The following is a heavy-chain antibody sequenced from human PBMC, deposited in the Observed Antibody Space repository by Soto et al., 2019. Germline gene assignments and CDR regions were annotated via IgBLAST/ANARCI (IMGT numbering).Heavy chain of an antibody. Sequence: SETLSLTCTVSGGSLSSYYWSWIRQPPGKGLEWIGYIYYSGSTNYNPSLKSRVTISVDTSKNQFSLKLSSVTAADTAVYYCASGHSLYYYYGMDVWGQGTTVTVSS. J-gene: IGHJ6*02. D-gene: IGHD2-15*01. V-gene: IGHV4-59*01. CDR3: ASGHSLYYYYGMDV. CDR2: IYYSGST. CDR1: GGSLSSYY.